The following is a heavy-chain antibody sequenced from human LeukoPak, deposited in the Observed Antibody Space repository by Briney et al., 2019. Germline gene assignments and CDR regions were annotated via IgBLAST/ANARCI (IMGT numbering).Heavy chain of an antibody. D-gene: IGHD3-22*01. V-gene: IGHV4-31*03. CDR2: IYYSGST. CDR3: ARGNSDYYDSSGYYFDY. Sequence: SETLSLTCTVSGGSISSSSYYWSWIRQHPGKGLEWIGYIYYSGSTYYNPSLKSRVTISLDTSKNQFSLELSSVTAEDTAVYYCARGNSDYYDSSGYYFDYWGQGTLVTVSS. CDR1: GGSISSSSYY. J-gene: IGHJ4*02.